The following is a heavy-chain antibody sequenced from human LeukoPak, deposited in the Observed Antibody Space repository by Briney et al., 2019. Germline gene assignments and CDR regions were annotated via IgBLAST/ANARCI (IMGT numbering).Heavy chain of an antibody. CDR2: IYYSGST. CDR3: ARSIAAAGHRFDY. Sequence: PSETLSLTCTVSGGSISSYYWSWIRQPPGKGLEWIGYIYYSGSTNYNPSLKSRVTISVDTSKNQFSLKLSSVAAADTAVYYCARSIAAAGHRFDYWGQGTLVTVSS. J-gene: IGHJ4*02. D-gene: IGHD6-13*01. CDR1: GGSISSYY. V-gene: IGHV4-59*12.